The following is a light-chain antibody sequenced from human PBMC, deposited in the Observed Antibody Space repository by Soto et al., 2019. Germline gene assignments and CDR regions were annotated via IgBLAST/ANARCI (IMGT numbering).Light chain of an antibody. CDR2: EVS. Sequence: QSALTQPPSASGSPGQSVTISCTGTSSDVGGYNYVSWYQQHPGKAPKLMISEVSKRPSGVPDRFSGSKSGNTASLTVSGLQAEDESEYYCCSFAGSNNLVFGGGTKLTVL. J-gene: IGLJ2*01. V-gene: IGLV2-8*01. CDR1: SSDVGGYNY. CDR3: CSFAGSNNLV.